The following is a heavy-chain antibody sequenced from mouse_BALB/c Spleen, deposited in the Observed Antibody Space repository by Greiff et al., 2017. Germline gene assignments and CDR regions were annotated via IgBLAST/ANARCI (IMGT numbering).Heavy chain of an antibody. V-gene: IGHV5-17*02. J-gene: IGHJ1*01. CDR1: GFTFSSFG. Sequence: EVLLVESGGGLVQPGGSRKLSCAASGFTFSSFGMHWVRQAPEKGLEWVAYISSGSSTIYYADTVKGRFTISRDNPKNTLFLQMTSLRSEDTAMYYCARSNGYYSYWCFDVWGAGTTVTVSS. CDR3: ARSNGYYSYWCFDV. D-gene: IGHD2-3*01. CDR2: ISSGSSTI.